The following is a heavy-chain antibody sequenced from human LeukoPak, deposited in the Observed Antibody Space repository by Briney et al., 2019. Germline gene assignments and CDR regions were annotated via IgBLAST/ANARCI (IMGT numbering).Heavy chain of an antibody. Sequence: PGESLRLSCAASGFTFSNAWMSWVRQAPGKGLEWVGRIKSKTDGGTTDYAAPVKGRFTISRDDSKNTLYLQMNSLKTEDTAVYYCTTDPSYSSGWRWLMPGAFDIWGQGTMVTVSS. J-gene: IGHJ3*02. D-gene: IGHD6-19*01. V-gene: IGHV3-15*01. CDR3: TTDPSYSSGWRWLMPGAFDI. CDR1: GFTFSNAW. CDR2: IKSKTDGGTT.